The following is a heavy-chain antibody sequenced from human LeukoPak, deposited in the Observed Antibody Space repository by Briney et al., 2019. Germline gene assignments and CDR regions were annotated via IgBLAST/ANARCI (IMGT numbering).Heavy chain of an antibody. J-gene: IGHJ4*02. Sequence: GGSLRLSCAASGFTFSSYWMHWVRQAPGKGLVWVSRINSDGSSTSYADSVKGRFTISRDNAKNMLYLQMNSLRAEDTAVYYCAREAALYSYDFWSGYSQFDYWGQGTLVTVSS. CDR1: GFTFSSYW. D-gene: IGHD3-3*01. CDR2: INSDGSST. V-gene: IGHV3-74*01. CDR3: AREAALYSYDFWSGYSQFDY.